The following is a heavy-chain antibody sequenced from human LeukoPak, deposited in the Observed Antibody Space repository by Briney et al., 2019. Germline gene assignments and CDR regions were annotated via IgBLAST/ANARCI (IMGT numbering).Heavy chain of an antibody. CDR1: GGSISSSSYY. J-gene: IGHJ1*01. D-gene: IGHD6-13*01. V-gene: IGHV4-39*07. Sequence: SGTLSLTCTVSGGSISSSSYYWGWIRQPPGKGLEWIGSIYYSGSTYYNPSLKSRVTISVDTSKNQFSLKLSSVTAADTAVYYCASISSWYETAEYFQHWGQGTLVTVSS. CDR3: ASISSWYETAEYFQH. CDR2: IYYSGST.